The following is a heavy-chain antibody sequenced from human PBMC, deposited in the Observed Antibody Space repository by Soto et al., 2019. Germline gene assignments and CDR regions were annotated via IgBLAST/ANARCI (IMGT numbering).Heavy chain of an antibody. V-gene: IGHV3-33*01. J-gene: IGHJ6*02. CDR2: IWYDGSNK. CDR1: GFTFSSYG. D-gene: IGHD2-2*01. Sequence: GGSLRLSCAASGFTFSSYGMHWVRQAPGKGLEWVAVIWYDGSNKYYADSVKGRFTISRDNSKNTLYLQMNSLRAEDTAVYYCARGPSVVPAALLYYYYYGMDVWGQGTTVTVSS. CDR3: ARGPSVVPAALLYYYYYGMDV.